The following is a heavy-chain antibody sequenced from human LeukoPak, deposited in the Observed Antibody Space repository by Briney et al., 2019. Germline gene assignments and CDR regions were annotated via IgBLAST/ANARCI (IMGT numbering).Heavy chain of an antibody. CDR2: INPGGGST. J-gene: IGHJ4*02. CDR1: GYTFTSYY. CDR3: ARAAKITYSYDSSGDHYDY. D-gene: IGHD3-22*01. V-gene: IGHV1-46*01. Sequence: GASVKVSCEASGYTFTSYYMHWVRQAPGQGLEWMGIINPGGGSTSYAQKFQGRVTMTRDMSTSTVYMELSSLTSEDTAVYYCARAAKITYSYDSSGDHYDYWGQETLVTVSS.